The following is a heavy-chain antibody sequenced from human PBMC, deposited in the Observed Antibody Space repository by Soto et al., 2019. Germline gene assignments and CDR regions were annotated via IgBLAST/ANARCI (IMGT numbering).Heavy chain of an antibody. Sequence: ASVKVSCKASGYTFTSYYMHWVRQAPGQGLEWMGIINPSGGSTSYAQKFQGRVTMTRDTTTSTVYMELGSLRSEDTAVYYCGRDLGFVQVRDTAMAPRGYSYGYGMDVWGQGTTVTVSS. V-gene: IGHV1-46*01. CDR3: GRDLGFVQVRDTAMAPRGYSYGYGMDV. CDR1: GYTFTSYY. J-gene: IGHJ6*02. D-gene: IGHD5-18*01. CDR2: INPSGGST.